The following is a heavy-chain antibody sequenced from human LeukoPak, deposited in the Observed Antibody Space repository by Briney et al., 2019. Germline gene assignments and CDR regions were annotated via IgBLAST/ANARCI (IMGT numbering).Heavy chain of an antibody. CDR3: ARDVARHYYFDY. Sequence: GGSLRLTCAVSGFTFSDYYMSWIRQAPGKGLEWVSYISSSSSTIYYADSVKGRFTISRDNAKNSLYLQMNSLRDEDTAVYYCARDVARHYYFDYWGQGTLVTVSS. V-gene: IGHV3-11*04. J-gene: IGHJ4*02. CDR2: ISSSSSTI. CDR1: GFTFSDYY.